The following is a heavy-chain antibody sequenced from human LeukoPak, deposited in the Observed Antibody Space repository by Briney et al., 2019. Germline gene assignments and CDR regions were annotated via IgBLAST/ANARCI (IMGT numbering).Heavy chain of an antibody. CDR3: ARETFYSYDN. CDR1: GFTFSTYS. CDR2: ISSSSTYT. J-gene: IGHJ4*02. Sequence: PGGSLRLSCAASGFTFSTYSMNWVRQAPGKGLEWVSSISSSSTYTNYADSVKDRFTISRDDAKNSLYLQMNSLRAEDTAVYYCARETFYSYDNWGQGTLVTVSS. D-gene: IGHD3-9*01. V-gene: IGHV3-21*04.